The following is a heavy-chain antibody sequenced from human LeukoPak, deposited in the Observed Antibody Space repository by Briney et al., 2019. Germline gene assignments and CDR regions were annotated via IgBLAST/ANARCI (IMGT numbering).Heavy chain of an antibody. J-gene: IGHJ6*03. V-gene: IGHV3-66*01. D-gene: IGHD1-26*01. Sequence: GGSLRLSCAASGFTVSSNYMSWVRQAPGMGLEWVSVIYSGGSTYYADSVKGRFTISRDNAKNSLYLQMNSLRAEDTAVYYCAREISGSYLFYYYYMDVWGKGTTVTVSS. CDR3: AREISGSYLFYYYYMDV. CDR1: GFTVSSNY. CDR2: IYSGGST.